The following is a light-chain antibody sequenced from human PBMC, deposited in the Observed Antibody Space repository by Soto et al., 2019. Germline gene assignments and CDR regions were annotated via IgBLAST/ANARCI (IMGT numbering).Light chain of an antibody. CDR2: AAS. CDR3: XXXXXXXLT. V-gene: IGKV1-12*01. CDR1: QGIRSW. Sequence: DIQMTQSPSSVSASVGDRVTITCRASQGIRSWLAWFQQKPGKAPKLLIYAASSLQSGVPSRFSGSGSGTDFTLTISXXQPXXXXXXXXXXXXXXXLTFGGGTKVEIK. J-gene: IGKJ4*01.